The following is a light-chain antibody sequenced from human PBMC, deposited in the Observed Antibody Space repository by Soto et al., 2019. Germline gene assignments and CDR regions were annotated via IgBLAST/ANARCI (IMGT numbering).Light chain of an antibody. CDR2: GAS. CDR1: QSVSNNY. V-gene: IGKV3-20*01. Sequence: EIVLTQSPGALSLSPGERATISCRASQSVSNNYLAWYPQKPGQAPRLLIYGASNRATGIPDRFSGRRSGKAVTRTMSIMQPADFAVYYCHKHNDWPTFGQGTRLEIK. CDR3: HKHNDWPT. J-gene: IGKJ5*01.